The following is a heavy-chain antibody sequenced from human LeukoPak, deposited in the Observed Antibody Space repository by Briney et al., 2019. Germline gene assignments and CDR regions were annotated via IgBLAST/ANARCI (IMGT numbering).Heavy chain of an antibody. Sequence: GGSLRLSCAASGFTFSNYAMSWVRQAPGKGLEWVSTISGSGGATYYADSVKGHFTISRDNSKNTLHLQMNSLRDDDTAIYYCAKGRDGNSESQRCDCWGQGTLVTVSS. CDR1: GFTFSNYA. J-gene: IGHJ4*02. D-gene: IGHD3-10*01. CDR2: ISGSGGAT. V-gene: IGHV3-23*01. CDR3: AKGRDGNSESQRCDC.